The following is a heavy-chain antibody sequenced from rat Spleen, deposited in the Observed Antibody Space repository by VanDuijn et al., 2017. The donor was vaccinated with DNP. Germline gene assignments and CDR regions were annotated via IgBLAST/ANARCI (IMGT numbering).Heavy chain of an antibody. Sequence: EVQLVESGGGPVQPGRSLKLSCVASGFIFSNYWMTWIRQAPGKGLEWVASITNTGDGSYYSDSVKGRFSISRDNTKSTLYLQMNSLKSEDTATYYCAKGIGTTRVWYFDFWGPGTMVSVSS. CDR2: ITNTGDGS. J-gene: IGHJ1*01. V-gene: IGHV5-31*01. CDR1: GFIFSNYW. CDR3: AKGIGTTRVWYFDF. D-gene: IGHD1-5*01.